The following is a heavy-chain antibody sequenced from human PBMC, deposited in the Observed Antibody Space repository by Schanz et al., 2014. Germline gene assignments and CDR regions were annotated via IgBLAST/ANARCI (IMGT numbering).Heavy chain of an antibody. CDR1: GDTFRSYT. CDR2: INPNSGGT. V-gene: IGHV1-2*02. CDR3: ARVTLYCRGGSCPFDY. Sequence: QVQLVQSGAEVKKPGSSVKVSCKASGDTFRSYTINWVRHAPGQGLEWMGRINPNSGGTKYAQKFQGRVTMTRDTSISTAYMELSRLRSDDTAVYYCARVTLYCRGGSCPFDYWGQGTLVTVSS. J-gene: IGHJ4*02. D-gene: IGHD2-15*01.